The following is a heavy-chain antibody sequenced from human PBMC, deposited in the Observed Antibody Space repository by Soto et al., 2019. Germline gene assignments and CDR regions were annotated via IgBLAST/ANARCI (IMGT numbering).Heavy chain of an antibody. CDR3: ARDLNYGHHYDLWSGSHYYGMDV. Sequence: PGGSLRLSCAASGFTFSSYSMNWVRQAPGKGLEWVSSISSSSSYIYYADSVKGRFTISRDNAKNSLYLQMNSLRAEDTAVYYCARDLNYGHHYDLWSGSHYYGMDVWGQGTTVTVSS. J-gene: IGHJ6*02. V-gene: IGHV3-21*01. CDR2: ISSSSSYI. D-gene: IGHD3-3*01. CDR1: GFTFSSYS.